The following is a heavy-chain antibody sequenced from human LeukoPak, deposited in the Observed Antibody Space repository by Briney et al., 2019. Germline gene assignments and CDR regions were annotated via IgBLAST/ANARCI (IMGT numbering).Heavy chain of an antibody. D-gene: IGHD5-24*01. V-gene: IGHV1-69*05. J-gene: IGHJ4*02. CDR1: GGTFSSYA. Sequence: SVKVSCKASGGTFSSYAISWVRQAPGQGLEWMGRIIPIFGTANYAQKFQGRVTITTDESTSTAYMELSGLRSEDTAVYYCARDPLGGDGYNFSGNWGQGTLVTVSS. CDR3: ARDPLGGDGYNFSGN. CDR2: IIPIFGTA.